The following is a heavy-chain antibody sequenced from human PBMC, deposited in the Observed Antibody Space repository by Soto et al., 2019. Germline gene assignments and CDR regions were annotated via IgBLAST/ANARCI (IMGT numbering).Heavy chain of an antibody. CDR2: ISGGGGNT. V-gene: IGHV3-23*01. J-gene: IGHJ5*02. Sequence: PGGSLRPSCAASGFAFGAYAMTWVRHAPGKGLEWVSVISGGGGNTYYADSVKCRFTISRDNSKKILYLQMSSLRAEDTAIYYCAKDPVPQLLPSWWFDPWGLGTLVTVSS. CDR3: AKDPVPQLLPSWWFDP. D-gene: IGHD2-2*01. CDR1: GFAFGAYA.